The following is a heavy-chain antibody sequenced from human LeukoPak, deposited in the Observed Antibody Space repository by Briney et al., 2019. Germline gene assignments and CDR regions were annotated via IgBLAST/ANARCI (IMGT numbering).Heavy chain of an antibody. Sequence: GASVKVSCKASGYTLTGYHMHWVRQAPGQGLEWRGWINPNSGGTNYAQKFQGRVTMTRDTSISTAYMELSRLRSDDTAVYYCARATILTGYPVFDYWGQGTLVTVSS. CDR2: INPNSGGT. CDR1: GYTLTGYH. D-gene: IGHD3-9*01. V-gene: IGHV1-2*02. CDR3: ARATILTGYPVFDY. J-gene: IGHJ4*02.